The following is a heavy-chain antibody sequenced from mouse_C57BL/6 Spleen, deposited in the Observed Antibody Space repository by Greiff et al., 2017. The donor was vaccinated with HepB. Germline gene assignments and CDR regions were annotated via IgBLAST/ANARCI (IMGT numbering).Heavy chain of an antibody. Sequence: EVMLVESGGGLVKPGGSLKLSCAASGFTFSSYAMSWVRQTPEKRLEWVATISDGGSYTYYPDNVKGRFTISRDNAKNNLYLQMSHLKSEDTAMYYCAREERYPAWFAYWGQGTLVTVSA. D-gene: IGHD2-14*01. CDR2: ISDGGSYT. V-gene: IGHV5-4*01. CDR1: GFTFSSYA. J-gene: IGHJ3*01. CDR3: AREERYPAWFAY.